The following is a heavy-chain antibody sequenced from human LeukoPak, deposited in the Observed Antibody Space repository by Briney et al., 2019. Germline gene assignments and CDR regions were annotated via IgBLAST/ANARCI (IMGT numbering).Heavy chain of an antibody. CDR3: ARADWYPGGAFDI. J-gene: IGHJ3*02. D-gene: IGHD3-9*01. Sequence: SETLSLTCTVSGGSISSYYWSWIRQPPGKGLEWIGYIYYSGSTNYNPSLKSRVTISVDTSKNQFSLKLSSVTAADTAVYYCARADWYPGGAFDIWGHGTMVTVSS. CDR2: IYYSGST. V-gene: IGHV4-59*01. CDR1: GGSISSYY.